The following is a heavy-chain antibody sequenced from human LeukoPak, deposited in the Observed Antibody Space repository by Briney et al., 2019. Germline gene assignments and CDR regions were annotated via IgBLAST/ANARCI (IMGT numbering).Heavy chain of an antibody. V-gene: IGHV4-4*07. CDR3: ASEGTIDFWSGYVDY. CDR2: IYSSGST. Sequence: SETLSLTCTVSGGSISCYYWSWIRQSAGQGLEWMGRIYSSGSTDYNPSLKSRVTMSVDTSKNQFSFELSSVTPADTAVYYCASEGTIDFWSGYVDYWGQGILVTVST. D-gene: IGHD3-3*01. CDR1: GGSISCYY. J-gene: IGHJ4*02.